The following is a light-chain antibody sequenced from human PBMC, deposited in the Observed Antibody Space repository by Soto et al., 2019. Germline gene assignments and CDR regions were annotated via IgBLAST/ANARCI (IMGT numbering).Light chain of an antibody. CDR2: GAS. V-gene: IGKV3-20*01. J-gene: IGKJ1*01. Sequence: EIVLTQSPGTLSLSPGERATLSCRASQSVGSKLAWYRQTPGQAPRLLIYGASTRATDPPARFSGSGAETDFTLTISRVEPADFALYYCQQYGSSFATFGQATQVE. CDR3: QQYGSSFAT. CDR1: QSVGSK.